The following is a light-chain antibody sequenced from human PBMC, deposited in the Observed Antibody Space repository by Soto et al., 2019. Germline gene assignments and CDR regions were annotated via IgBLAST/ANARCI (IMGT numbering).Light chain of an antibody. CDR1: QDISSY. V-gene: IGKV1-9*01. CDR3: QQLKSYPLS. CDR2: AAS. J-gene: IGKJ4*01. Sequence: DIQLTQSPSFLSASAGDRVTITCRTSQDISSYLAWYQQKPGKAPQLLISAASTLQSGVPSRFSGSGSGTEFTLTISSLQPEDFATYYCQQLKSYPLSFGGGTKVEI.